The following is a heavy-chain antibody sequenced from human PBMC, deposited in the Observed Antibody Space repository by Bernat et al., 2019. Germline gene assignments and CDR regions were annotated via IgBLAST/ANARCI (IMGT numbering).Heavy chain of an antibody. CDR1: GFTFSSYA. Sequence: QVQRVESGGGVVQPGRSLRLSCAASGFTFSSYAMHWVRQAPGKGLEWVAVISYDGSNKYYADSVKGRFTISRDNSKNTLYLQMNSLRAEDTAVYYCARDMRSVVVVAATFGMDVWGQGTTVTVSS. CDR3: ARDMRSVVVVAATFGMDV. D-gene: IGHD2-15*01. CDR2: ISYDGSNK. J-gene: IGHJ6*02. V-gene: IGHV3-30-3*01.